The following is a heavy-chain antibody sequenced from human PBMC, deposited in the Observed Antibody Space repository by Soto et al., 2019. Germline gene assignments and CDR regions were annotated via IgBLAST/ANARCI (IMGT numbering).Heavy chain of an antibody. CDR2: IYYSGST. Sequence: SETLSLTCTVSGGSVSSGSYYWSWIRQPPGKGLEWIGYIYYSGSTNYNPSLKSRVTISVDTSKNQFSLKLSSVTAADTAVYYCAGRFEAGRGGYYYYGMDVWGQGTTVTVS. CDR1: GGSVSSGSYY. J-gene: IGHJ6*02. CDR3: AGRFEAGRGGYYYYGMDV. D-gene: IGHD6-19*01. V-gene: IGHV4-61*01.